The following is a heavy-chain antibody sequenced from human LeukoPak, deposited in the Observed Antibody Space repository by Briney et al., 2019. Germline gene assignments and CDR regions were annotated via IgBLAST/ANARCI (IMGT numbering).Heavy chain of an antibody. CDR2: MHYSGST. D-gene: IGHD6-19*01. J-gene: IGHJ4*02. CDR1: GGSISSYY. CDR3: ATWGAIVAGNDY. Sequence: PSETLSLTCTVSGGSISSYYWSWIRQPPGKGLGWIGFMHYSGSTNYNPSLKSRVTISVDTSKNQFSLKLSSVTAADTAVYYCATWGAIVAGNDYWGQGTLVTVSS. V-gene: IGHV4-59*01.